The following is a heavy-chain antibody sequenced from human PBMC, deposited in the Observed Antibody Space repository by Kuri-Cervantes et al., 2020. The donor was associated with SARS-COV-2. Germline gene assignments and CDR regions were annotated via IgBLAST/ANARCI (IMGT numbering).Heavy chain of an antibody. CDR1: GGSISSYY. V-gene: IGHV4-59*08. Sequence: SETLSLTCTVSGGSISSYYWSWIRQPPGKGLEWIGYIYYSGSTNYNPSLKSRVTISVDTSKNQFSLKLSSVTAADTAVYYCARSTRGLFFDYWGQGTLVTASS. CDR2: IYYSGST. CDR3: ARSTRGLFFDY. J-gene: IGHJ4*02. D-gene: IGHD5/OR15-5a*01.